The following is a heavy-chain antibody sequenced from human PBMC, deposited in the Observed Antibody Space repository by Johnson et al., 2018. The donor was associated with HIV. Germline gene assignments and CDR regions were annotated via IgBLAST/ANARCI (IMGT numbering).Heavy chain of an antibody. D-gene: IGHD1-26*01. Sequence: EVQLVESGGGVVQPGRSLRLSCAASGFTFSSNYMSWVRQAPGKGLEWVSVIYSGGSTYYADAVKGRFTISRDNSENTLYLQMNSLRAEDTAVYYCAREGSGSWLDAFDIWGQGTMVTVYS. V-gene: IGHV3-66*02. CDR3: AREGSGSWLDAFDI. CDR1: GFTFSSNY. CDR2: IYSGGST. J-gene: IGHJ3*02.